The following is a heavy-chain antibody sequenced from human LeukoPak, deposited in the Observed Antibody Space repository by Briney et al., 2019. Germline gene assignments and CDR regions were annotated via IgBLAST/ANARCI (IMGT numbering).Heavy chain of an antibody. CDR1: GFTFSSYG. V-gene: IGHV3-30*18. D-gene: IGHD3-22*01. Sequence: PGRSLRLSCAASGFTFSSYGMHWVRQAPGKGLEWVAVISYDGSNKYYADSVKGRFTISRDNSKNTLYLQMNSLRAEDTAVYYCAKLSEYYYDSSGYLHDAFDIWGQGTMVTVSS. CDR3: AKLSEYYYDSSGYLHDAFDI. CDR2: ISYDGSNK. J-gene: IGHJ3*02.